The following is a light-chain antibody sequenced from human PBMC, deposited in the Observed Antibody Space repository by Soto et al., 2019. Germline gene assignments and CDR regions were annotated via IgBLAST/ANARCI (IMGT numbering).Light chain of an antibody. CDR1: SSDVGIYKY. Sequence: QSALTQPASVSGSPGQSITISCTGTSSDVGIYKYVSWYQQHPGKAPNLMIYEVTNRPSGVSNRFSGSKSGNTASLTISGLQAEDEADYYWSLYTSSSTGVFGGGTKLSVL. CDR3: SLYTSSSTGV. J-gene: IGLJ2*01. CDR2: EVT. V-gene: IGLV2-14*01.